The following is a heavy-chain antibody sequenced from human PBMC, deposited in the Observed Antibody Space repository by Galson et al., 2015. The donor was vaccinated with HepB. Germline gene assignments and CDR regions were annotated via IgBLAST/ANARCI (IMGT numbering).Heavy chain of an antibody. CDR2: ISSSGSTI. V-gene: IGHV3-48*03. Sequence: SLRLSCAASGFTFSSYEMNWVRQAPGKGLEWVSYISSSGSTIYYADSVKGRFTISRDNAKNSLYLQMNSLRAGDTAVYYCARGRVVRGVISPVGAFDIWGQGTMVTVSS. D-gene: IGHD3-10*01. J-gene: IGHJ3*02. CDR1: GFTFSSYE. CDR3: ARGRVVRGVISPVGAFDI.